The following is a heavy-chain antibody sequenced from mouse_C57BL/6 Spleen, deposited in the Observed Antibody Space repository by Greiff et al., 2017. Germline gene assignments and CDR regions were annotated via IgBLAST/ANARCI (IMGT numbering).Heavy chain of an antibody. CDR3: ARQPPTTVAPVYYFDY. Sequence: EVKLVESGGDLVKPGGSLKLSCAASGFTFSSYGMSWVRQTPDKRLEWVATISSGGSYTYYPDSVKGRFTISRDNAKNTLYLQMSSLKSEDTAMYYCARQPPTTVAPVYYFDYWGQGTTLTVSS. V-gene: IGHV5-6*01. CDR2: ISSGGSYT. CDR1: GFTFSSYG. D-gene: IGHD1-1*01. J-gene: IGHJ2*01.